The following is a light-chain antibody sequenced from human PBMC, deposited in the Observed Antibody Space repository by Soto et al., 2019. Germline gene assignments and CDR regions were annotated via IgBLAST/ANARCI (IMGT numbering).Light chain of an antibody. V-gene: IGLV2-14*01. Sequence: QSALTQPASVSGSPGQSITISCTGTSSDVGGSNYVSWYQQHPGEAPKLMIYDVSYRPSGISNRFSGSKSGNTPSLTISMLQAEDEADYFCSSFGGSSTRFGGGTKLTVL. CDR1: SSDVGGSNY. CDR2: DVS. CDR3: SSFGGSSTR. J-gene: IGLJ2*01.